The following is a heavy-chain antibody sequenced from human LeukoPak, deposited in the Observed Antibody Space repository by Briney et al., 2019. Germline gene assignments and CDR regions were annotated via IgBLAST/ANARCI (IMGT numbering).Heavy chain of an antibody. V-gene: IGHV3-30*19. CDR2: IWYDGSNK. J-gene: IGHJ4*02. D-gene: IGHD3-10*01. CDR3: ARERILWFGESTFDY. Sequence: GGSLRLSCAASGFTFSSYGMHWVRQAPGKGLEWVAVIWYDGSNKYYADSVKGRFTISRDNSKNTLYLQMNSLRAEDTAVYYCARERILWFGESTFDYWGQGTLVTVSS. CDR1: GFTFSSYG.